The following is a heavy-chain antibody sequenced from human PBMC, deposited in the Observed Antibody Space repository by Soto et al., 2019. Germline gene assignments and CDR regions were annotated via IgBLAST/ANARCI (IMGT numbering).Heavy chain of an antibody. CDR1: GGSFSGYY. V-gene: IGHV4-34*01. J-gene: IGHJ4*02. Sequence: SETLSLTCAVYGGSFSGYYWSWIRQPPGKGLEWIGEINHSGSTNYNPSLKSRVTISVDTSKNQFSLNLSSVTAADTAVYYCARDQNGSGNYYTRYFDYWGQGTLVTVSS. CDR3: ARDQNGSGNYYTRYFDY. D-gene: IGHD3-10*01. CDR2: INHSGST.